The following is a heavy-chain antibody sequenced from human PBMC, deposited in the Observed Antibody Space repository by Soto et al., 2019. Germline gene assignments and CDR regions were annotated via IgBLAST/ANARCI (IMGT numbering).Heavy chain of an antibody. D-gene: IGHD2-2*01. CDR1: CGSFSGYY. J-gene: IGHJ6*02. Sequence: SETLSLTCGVYCGSFSGYYWRWLRQPPGKGLERIGGINPRASTNYNPSRKSRVSIPVVTSKKRFSLKLSSVTAADTAVYYCARTETGYCSSTSCYYYGMDVWGQGTTVT. V-gene: IGHV4-34*01. CDR3: ARTETGYCSSTSCYYYGMDV. CDR2: INPRAST.